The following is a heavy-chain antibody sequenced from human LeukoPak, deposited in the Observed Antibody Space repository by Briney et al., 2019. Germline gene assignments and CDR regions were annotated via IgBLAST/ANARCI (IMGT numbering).Heavy chain of an antibody. CDR1: GFTFDDYT. Sequence: GGSLRLSCAASGFTFDDYTMHWVRQAPGKGLEWVSLISWDGGSTNYADSVKGRFTISRDNSKNSLYLQMNSLRTEDTALYYCAFSGYNINAYFDYWGQGTLVTVSS. D-gene: IGHD3-22*01. V-gene: IGHV3-43*01. J-gene: IGHJ4*02. CDR3: AFSGYNINAYFDY. CDR2: ISWDGGST.